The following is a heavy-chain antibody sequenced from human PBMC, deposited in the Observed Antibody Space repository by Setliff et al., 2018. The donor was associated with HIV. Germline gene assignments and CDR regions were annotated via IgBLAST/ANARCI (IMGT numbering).Heavy chain of an antibody. Sequence: SETLSLTCAVYGGSFSGYYWSWTRQPPGKGLEWIGEINHSGSTNYNPSLKSRVTISVDTSKNQFSLKLSSVTAADTAVYYCARVRTNWDYDFWSGHISSDYFDYWGQGTLVTVSS. J-gene: IGHJ4*02. CDR1: GGSFSGYY. CDR2: INHSGST. CDR3: ARVRTNWDYDFWSGHISSDYFDY. D-gene: IGHD3-3*01. V-gene: IGHV4-34*01.